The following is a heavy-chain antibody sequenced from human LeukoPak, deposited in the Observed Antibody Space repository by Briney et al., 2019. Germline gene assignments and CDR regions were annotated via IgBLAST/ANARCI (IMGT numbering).Heavy chain of an antibody. CDR1: GGSFSGYY. CDR2: INHSGST. J-gene: IGHJ4*02. CDR3: ARQWLVSPLFDY. D-gene: IGHD6-19*01. V-gene: IGHV4-34*01. Sequence: LETLSLTCAVHGGSFSGYYCSWIRQPPGKGLEWIGEINHSGSTNYNPSLRSRVTVSVHTSKNQLSLKLSSVTAADTAVYYCARQWLVSPLFDYWGQGTLVTVSS.